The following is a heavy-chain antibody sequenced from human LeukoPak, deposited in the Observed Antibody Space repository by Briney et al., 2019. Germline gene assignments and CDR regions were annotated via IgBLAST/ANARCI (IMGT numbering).Heavy chain of an antibody. CDR3: ARDLRGKGDAFDI. Sequence: GGSLRLSCAASGFTFSWYWMSWVRQAPGKGLKWVANIKQDGSEKYYVDSVKGRFTISRDNAKNSLSLQMNSLRAEDTAVYYCARDLRGKGDAFDIWGQGTMVTVSS. CDR1: GFTFSWYW. J-gene: IGHJ3*02. V-gene: IGHV3-7*04. CDR2: IKQDGSEK.